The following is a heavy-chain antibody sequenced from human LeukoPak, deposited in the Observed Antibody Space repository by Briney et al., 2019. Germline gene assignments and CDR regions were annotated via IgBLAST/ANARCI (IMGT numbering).Heavy chain of an antibody. J-gene: IGHJ5*02. CDR2: INPNSGGT. CDR1: GYTFTGYY. D-gene: IGHD2-15*01. Sequence: ASVKVSCKASGYTFTGYYMHWVRQAPGQGLEWMGWINPNSGGTNYAQKFQGRVTMTRDTSISTAYMELSRLRSDDTAVYYCARDFGYCSGGSCYPINWFDPWGQGTLVTASS. CDR3: ARDFGYCSGGSCYPINWFDP. V-gene: IGHV1-2*02.